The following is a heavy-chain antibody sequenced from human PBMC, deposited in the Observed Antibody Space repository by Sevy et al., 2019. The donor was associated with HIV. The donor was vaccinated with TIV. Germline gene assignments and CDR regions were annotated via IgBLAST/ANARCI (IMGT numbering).Heavy chain of an antibody. CDR3: ARLLGYCSSTSCPPRYYYGMDV. D-gene: IGHD2-2*01. CDR1: GYSFTSYW. V-gene: IGHV5-51*01. CDR2: IYPGDSDT. J-gene: IGHJ6*02. Sequence: GESLKISCKGSGYSFTSYWIGWVRQMPGKGLEWMGIIYPGDSDTRYSPSFQGQVTISADKSISTAYLQWISLKASDTAMYYCARLLGYCSSTSCPPRYYYGMDVWGQGTTVTVSS.